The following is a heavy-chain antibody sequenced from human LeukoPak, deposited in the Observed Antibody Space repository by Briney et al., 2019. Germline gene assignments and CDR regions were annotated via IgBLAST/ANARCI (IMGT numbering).Heavy chain of an antibody. CDR3: ARKGYAYAI. J-gene: IGHJ4*02. V-gene: IGHV4-34*01. CDR2: INHSGST. Sequence: PSETLSLTCAVYGGSFSGYYWTWIRQPPGKGLEWIGEINHSGSTNYNPSLKSRVTTSVDTSKNQFSLKLTSVTAADTAVYYCARKGYAYAIWGQGTLVTVSS. CDR1: GGSFSGYY. D-gene: IGHD2-8*01.